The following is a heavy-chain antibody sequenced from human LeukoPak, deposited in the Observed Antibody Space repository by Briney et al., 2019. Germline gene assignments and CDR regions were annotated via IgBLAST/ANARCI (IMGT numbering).Heavy chain of an antibody. D-gene: IGHD6-13*01. Sequence: ASVKVSCKASGYTFTSYYMHWVRQAPGQELEWMGIINPSGGSTSYAQKFQGRVTMTRDMSTSTVYMEVSSLRSDDTAVYYCARVSNSWQFDYWGQGTLVTVSS. V-gene: IGHV1-46*01. J-gene: IGHJ4*02. CDR1: GYTFTSYY. CDR2: INPSGGST. CDR3: ARVSNSWQFDY.